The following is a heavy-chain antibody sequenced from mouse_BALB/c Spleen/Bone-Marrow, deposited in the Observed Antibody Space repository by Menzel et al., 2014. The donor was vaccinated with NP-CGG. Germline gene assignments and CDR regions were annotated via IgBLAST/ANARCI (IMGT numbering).Heavy chain of an antibody. CDR2: TDPETGGT. Sequence: QVQLQQSGAELVRPGASVTLSCKASGYTLTDYEMHWLKQTPVHGLEWIGATDPETGGTAYNQKFKGRATLTTDKSSSTAYMELRSLTSEDSAVYYCTRLDSSGYGAYWGQGTLVTVSA. CDR1: GYTLTDYE. V-gene: IGHV1-15*01. CDR3: TRLDSSGYGAY. D-gene: IGHD3-2*01. J-gene: IGHJ3*01.